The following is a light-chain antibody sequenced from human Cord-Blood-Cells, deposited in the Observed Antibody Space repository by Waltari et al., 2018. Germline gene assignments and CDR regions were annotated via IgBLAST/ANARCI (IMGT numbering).Light chain of an antibody. Sequence: DIQTTHSPSSLSASVGGRVTITCRASQSISSYLNWYQQKPGKAPKLLIYAASSLQSGVPSRFSGSGSGTDFTLTISSLQPEDFATYYCQQSYSTPRTFGGGTKVEIK. J-gene: IGKJ4*01. V-gene: IGKV1-39*01. CDR3: QQSYSTPRT. CDR2: AAS. CDR1: QSISSY.